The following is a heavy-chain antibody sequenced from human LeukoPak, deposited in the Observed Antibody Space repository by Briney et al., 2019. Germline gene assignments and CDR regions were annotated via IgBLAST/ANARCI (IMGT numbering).Heavy chain of an antibody. CDR3: AKDGWSDSSSWAAFDY. CDR1: GFTFSSYG. V-gene: IGHV3-30*18. D-gene: IGHD6-13*01. Sequence: GGSLRLSCAASGFTFSSYGMHWVHQAPGKGLEWVAVISYDGSNKYYADSVKGRFTISRDNSKNTLYLQMNSLRAEDTAVYYCAKDGWSDSSSWAAFDYWGQGTLVTVSS. CDR2: ISYDGSNK. J-gene: IGHJ4*02.